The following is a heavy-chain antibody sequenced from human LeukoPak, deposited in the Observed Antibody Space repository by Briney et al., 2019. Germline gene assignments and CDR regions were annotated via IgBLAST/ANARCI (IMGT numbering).Heavy chain of an antibody. CDR1: GFTFSSYW. D-gene: IGHD4-23*01. Sequence: GGSLRLSCAASGFTFSSYWMHWVRQVPGKGLVWVSRINSDGSSTSYADSVKGRFTISRDNATNTLYLQMNSLRAEDTAVYYCARGGLNYGGNSGLDYWGQGTLVTVSS. CDR3: ARGGLNYGGNSGLDY. CDR2: INSDGSST. J-gene: IGHJ4*02. V-gene: IGHV3-74*01.